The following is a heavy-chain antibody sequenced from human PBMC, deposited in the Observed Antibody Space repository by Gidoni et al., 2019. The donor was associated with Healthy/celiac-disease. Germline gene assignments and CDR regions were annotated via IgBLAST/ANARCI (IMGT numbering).Heavy chain of an antibody. CDR1: GFTFSSYA. D-gene: IGHD3-22*01. CDR3: AKDPDYYDSSGYYYGYFQH. CDR2: ISGSGGST. J-gene: IGHJ1*01. V-gene: IGHV3-23*01. Sequence: EVQLLESGGGLVQPGGSLRRSCADSGFTFSSYAMSWVRQAPGKGLEWVSAISGSGGSTYYADSVKGRFTISRDNSKNTLYLQMNSLRAEDTAVYYCAKDPDYYDSSGYYYGYFQHWGQGTLVTVSS.